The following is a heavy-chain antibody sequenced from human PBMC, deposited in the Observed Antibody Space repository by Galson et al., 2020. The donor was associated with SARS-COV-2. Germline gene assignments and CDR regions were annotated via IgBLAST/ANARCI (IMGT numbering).Heavy chain of an antibody. D-gene: IGHD2-8*01. Sequence: SETLSLTCTVSGGSISSGGYYWSWIRQHPGKGLEWIGYIYYSGSTYYNPSLKSRVTISVDTSKNQFSLKLSSVTAADTAVYYCARRSIVLRVYAIKRDAFDIWGQGTMVTVCS. CDR2: IYYSGST. J-gene: IGHJ3*02. V-gene: IGHV4-31*03. CDR1: GGSISSGGYY. CDR3: ARRSIVLRVYAIKRDAFDI.